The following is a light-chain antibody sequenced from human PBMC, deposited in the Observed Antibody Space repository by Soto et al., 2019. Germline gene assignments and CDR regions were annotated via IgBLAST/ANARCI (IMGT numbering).Light chain of an antibody. CDR1: QRVSDN. CDR3: QQRADWPIT. V-gene: IGKV3-11*01. Sequence: EIVLTQSPGTLSLSPGERATLSCRTSQRVSDNLAWYQQKPGQAPRLLIYGASTRATGVPARFSGSGSGTDFTLTISSLEPDDFAVYYCQQRADWPITFGQGTRLEIK. J-gene: IGKJ5*01. CDR2: GAS.